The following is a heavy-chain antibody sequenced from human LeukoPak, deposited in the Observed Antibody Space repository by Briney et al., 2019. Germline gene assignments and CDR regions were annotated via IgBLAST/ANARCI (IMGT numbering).Heavy chain of an antibody. Sequence: GGSLRLSCPASGFTFSDYSMSWVRQAPGKGLEWVSSISSSSSYIYYADSVKGRFTISRDNAKNSLYLQMNSLRAEDTAVYYCARDDLPYGKKIDYWGQGTLVTVSS. V-gene: IGHV3-21*01. CDR3: ARDDLPYGKKIDY. D-gene: IGHD3-10*01. J-gene: IGHJ4*02. CDR2: ISSSSSYI. CDR1: GFTFSDYS.